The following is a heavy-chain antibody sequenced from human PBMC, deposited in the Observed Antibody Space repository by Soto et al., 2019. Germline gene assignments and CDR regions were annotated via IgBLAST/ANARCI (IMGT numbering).Heavy chain of an antibody. CDR3: ARDGPSITGTILPWGYYYGMDV. J-gene: IGHJ6*02. D-gene: IGHD1-7*01. Sequence: PGGSLRLSCAASGFTFSSYWMHWVRQAPGKXLVWVSRINSDGSSTSYADSVKGRFTISRDNAKNTLCLQMNSLRAEDTAVYYCARDGPSITGTILPWGYYYGMDVWGQGPTVTVSS. V-gene: IGHV3-74*01. CDR2: INSDGSST. CDR1: GFTFSSYW.